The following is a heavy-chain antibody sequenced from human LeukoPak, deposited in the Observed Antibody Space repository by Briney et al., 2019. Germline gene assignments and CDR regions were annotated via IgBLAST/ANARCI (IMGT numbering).Heavy chain of an antibody. V-gene: IGHV4-4*07. CDR1: GGSIINYY. D-gene: IGHD3-22*01. CDR2: IYITGST. CDR3: ARLKYYDSTGYSPGYYMDV. Sequence: SETLSLACSVAGGSIINYYWSWIRQSAGTGLERVGRIYITGSTTYNPSLQSRLSMSVDTSKNQFSLRLRSVSAADTAVYYCARLKYYDSTGYSPGYYMDVWGKGITVTVSS. J-gene: IGHJ6*03.